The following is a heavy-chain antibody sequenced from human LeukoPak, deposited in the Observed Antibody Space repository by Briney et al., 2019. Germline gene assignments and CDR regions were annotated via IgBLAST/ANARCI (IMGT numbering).Heavy chain of an antibody. CDR2: ISSSGSTI. CDR3: ARGRGWLSFVDP. D-gene: IGHD3-22*01. CDR1: GFTFRDYY. J-gene: IGHJ5*02. V-gene: IGHV3-11*01. Sequence: GGSLRLSCAASGFTFRDYYMSWIRQAPGKGRELVSYISSSGSTIYYADSVKGRFTISRDNAKNSLYLQMSSLRAEDTAVYYCARGRGWLSFVDPWGQGTLVTVSS.